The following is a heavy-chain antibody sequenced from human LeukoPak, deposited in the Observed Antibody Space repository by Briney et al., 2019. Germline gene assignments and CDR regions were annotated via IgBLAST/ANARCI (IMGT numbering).Heavy chain of an antibody. J-gene: IGHJ5*02. CDR1: GGSFSGYY. V-gene: IGHV4-34*01. D-gene: IGHD2/OR15-2a*01. CDR2: INHSGST. Sequence: SETLSLTCAVYGGSFSGYYWSWIRQPPGKGLEWIGEINHSGSTNYNPSLKSRVTIPVDTSKNQFSLKLSPVTAADTAVYYCARGGMVVTLSIAYFSGGRNNWFDPWGQGTLVTVSS. CDR3: ARGGMVVTLSIAYFSGGRNNWFDP.